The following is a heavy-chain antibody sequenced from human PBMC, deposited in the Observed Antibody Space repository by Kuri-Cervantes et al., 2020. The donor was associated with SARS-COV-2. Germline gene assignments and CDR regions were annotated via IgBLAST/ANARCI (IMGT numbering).Heavy chain of an antibody. CDR3: ATTNDSILLGFDAFDI. CDR1: GYTFADNG. D-gene: IGHD3-22*01. CDR2: IIPIFGTA. Sequence: SVKVSCKASGYTFADNGISWVRQAPGQGLEWMGGIIPIFGTANYAQKFQGRVTITADESTSTAYMELSSLRSEDTAVYYCATTNDSILLGFDAFDIWGQGTMVTVSS. V-gene: IGHV1-69*13. J-gene: IGHJ3*02.